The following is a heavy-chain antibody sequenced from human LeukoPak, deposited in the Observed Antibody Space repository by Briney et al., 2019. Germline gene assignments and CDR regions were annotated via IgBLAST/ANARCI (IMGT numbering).Heavy chain of an antibody. CDR2: ISGSGFTT. J-gene: IGHJ4*02. D-gene: IGHD6-19*01. Sequence: GGSLRLSCAASGFTFGNYALNWVRQTPGKGLEWVSGISGSGFTTYYADSLKGRLTISRDNSKNTLYLQMNSLRAEDTAVYYCAKGRSRDYSSGWYFDSWGQGTLVTVSS. CDR1: GFTFGNYA. CDR3: AKGRSRDYSSGWYFDS. V-gene: IGHV3-23*01.